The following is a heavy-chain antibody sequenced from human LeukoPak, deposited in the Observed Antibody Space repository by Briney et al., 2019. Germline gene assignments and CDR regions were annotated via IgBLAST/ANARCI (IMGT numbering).Heavy chain of an antibody. J-gene: IGHJ4*02. D-gene: IGHD3-10*01. CDR2: IYPGDSDT. CDR3: ARGRRFGELSHPTYYFDY. Sequence: GESLKISCTFSGDSAAFKWIAWVRQMPGRGLEWMGIIYPGDSDTRYSPSFQGQVTISADKSISTAYLQWSSLKASDTAVYYCARGRRFGELSHPTYYFDYWGQGTQVTVSS. CDR1: GDSAAFKW. V-gene: IGHV5-51*01.